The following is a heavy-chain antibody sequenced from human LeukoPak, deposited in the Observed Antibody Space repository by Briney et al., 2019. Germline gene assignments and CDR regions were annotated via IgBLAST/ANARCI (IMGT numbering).Heavy chain of an antibody. Sequence: SVKVSCKASGGTFSIYAISWVRQAPGQGLEWMGGIIPILGTANYAQKFQGRVTITADESTSTAYMELSSLRSEDTAVYYCARGGPYGDYLDAFDIWGQGTMVTVSS. CDR3: ARGGPYGDYLDAFDI. D-gene: IGHD4-17*01. J-gene: IGHJ3*02. CDR2: IIPILGTA. V-gene: IGHV1-69*13. CDR1: GGTFSIYA.